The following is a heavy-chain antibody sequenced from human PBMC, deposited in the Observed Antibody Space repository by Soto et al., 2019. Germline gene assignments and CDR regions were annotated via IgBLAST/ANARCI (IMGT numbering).Heavy chain of an antibody. CDR1: GYTFTGSY. Sequence: QAQLVQSGSEEKRPGASVKVSCKASGYTFTGSYIHWVRQAPGQGPERMGWINPLSGGTKSAQKFQGRVTMPRDTSIRTAYMELSSLRSDDTAVYFCASDVMGLVIYYFYGLDVWGQGTTVTVSS. V-gene: IGHV1-2*02. CDR2: INPLSGGT. D-gene: IGHD1-26*01. CDR3: ASDVMGLVIYYFYGLDV. J-gene: IGHJ6*02.